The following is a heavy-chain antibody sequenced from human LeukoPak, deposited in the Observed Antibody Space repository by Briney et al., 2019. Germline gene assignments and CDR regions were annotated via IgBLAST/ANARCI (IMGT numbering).Heavy chain of an antibody. CDR3: AGDSTTYHRSGL. D-gene: IGHD2-2*01. Sequence: SDTLSLTCTVSGVSNKSFYWSWIRQPPGKGLECIRYNYYSGSTNYNPSLKSRLTISVDTSKNQFSLKLSSVTAADTAVYYCAGDSTTYHRSGLWGQGNLVTVSS. CDR2: NYYSGST. V-gene: IGHV4-59*07. CDR1: GVSNKSFY. J-gene: IGHJ5*02.